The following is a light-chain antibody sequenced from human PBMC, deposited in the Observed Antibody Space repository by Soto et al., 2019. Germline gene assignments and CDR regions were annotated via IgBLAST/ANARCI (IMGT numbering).Light chain of an antibody. CDR3: QTWGTGAVV. CDR1: SGHSSYA. J-gene: IGLJ2*01. CDR2: LNSDGSH. V-gene: IGLV4-69*01. Sequence: QLVLTQSPSASASLGASVKLTCTLSSGHSSYAIAWHQQQPEKGPRYLMKLNSDGSHSKGDGIPDRFSGSSSGAARYLTISRLQSEDDADYYCQTWGTGAVVFGGGTKLTVL.